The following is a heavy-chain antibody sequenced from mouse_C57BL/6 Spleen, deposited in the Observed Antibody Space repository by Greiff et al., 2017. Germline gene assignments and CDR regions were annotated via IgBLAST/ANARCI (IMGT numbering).Heavy chain of an antibody. CDR3: ARKDYDGDSLYFDY. J-gene: IGHJ2*01. V-gene: IGHV1-53*01. CDR1: GYTFTSYW. CDR2: INPSNGGT. Sequence: QVQLQQPGTELVKPGASVKLSCKASGYTFTSYWMHWVKQRPGQGLEWIGNINPSNGGTNYNEKFKGKATLTADKSSSTAYMELRSLTSEDSAVYFCARKDYDGDSLYFDYWGQGTTLTVSS. D-gene: IGHD2-3*01.